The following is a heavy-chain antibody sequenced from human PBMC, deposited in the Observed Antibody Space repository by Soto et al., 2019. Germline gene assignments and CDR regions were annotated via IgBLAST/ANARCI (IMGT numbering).Heavy chain of an antibody. J-gene: IGHJ6*02. Sequence: SETLSLTCTVSGGSISNYYWSWIRQPPGKGLEWIGYVYYRGTTNYNPSLKSRVTISVDTSKNQFSLKMNSVTAAGTAVYFCTRAPSAYSRGYGMDVWGQGTTVTVSS. CDR1: GGSISNYY. CDR2: VYYRGTT. CDR3: TRAPSAYSRGYGMDV. D-gene: IGHD5-18*01. V-gene: IGHV4-59*01.